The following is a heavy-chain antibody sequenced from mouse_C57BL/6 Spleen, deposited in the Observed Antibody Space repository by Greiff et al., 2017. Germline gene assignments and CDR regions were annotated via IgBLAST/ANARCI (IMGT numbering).Heavy chain of an antibody. CDR3: ARTSVVTRGPFDY. V-gene: IGHV1-82*01. J-gene: IGHJ2*01. CDR1: GYAFSRSW. CDR2: IYPGVGDT. D-gene: IGHD1-1*01. Sequence: VQLKESGPELVKPGASVKISCKASGYAFSRSWMNWVKQRPGKGLEWIGRIYPGVGDTNYNGKFKGQATLTADKSSSTAYMQLSSLTSEDSAVYFCARTSVVTRGPFDYWGQGTTLTVSS.